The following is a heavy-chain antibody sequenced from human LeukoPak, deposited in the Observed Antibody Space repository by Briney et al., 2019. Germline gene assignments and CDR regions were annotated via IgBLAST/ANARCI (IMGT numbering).Heavy chain of an antibody. Sequence: PSETLSLTSAVYGGSFSGYYWSWIRQPPAKGLEWIGELNHSGSTNYNPSLKSRGTISVDTSKNQFSLKLNSVTAADTAVYYCARAPPVVVPAASFYYYYMDVWGKGTTVTVSS. D-gene: IGHD2-2*01. CDR2: LNHSGST. CDR1: GGSFSGYY. J-gene: IGHJ6*03. V-gene: IGHV4-34*01. CDR3: ARAPPVVVPAASFYYYYMDV.